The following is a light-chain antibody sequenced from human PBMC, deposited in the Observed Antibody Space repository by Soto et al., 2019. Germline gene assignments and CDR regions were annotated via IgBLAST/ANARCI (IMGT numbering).Light chain of an antibody. J-gene: IGKJ1*01. CDR3: QQRSTWWT. V-gene: IGKV3-11*01. CDR2: DAS. Sequence: EIVLTQSPATLSLSPGERVTLSCRASQSVGTSLAWYQHKPGRAPRLLIYDASNRATGIPARFSGSGSGTDFTLTISSLEPEDFAVYYCQQRSTWWTFGQGTKVEVK. CDR1: QSVGTS.